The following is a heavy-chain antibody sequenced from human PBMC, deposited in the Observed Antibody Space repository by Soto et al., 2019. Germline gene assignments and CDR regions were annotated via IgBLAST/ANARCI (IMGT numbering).Heavy chain of an antibody. J-gene: IGHJ4*02. CDR3: ATTGPY. CDR2: IWFVGGNK. V-gene: IGHV3-33*01. CDR1: GFTFSSYG. Sequence: QVQLVESGGGVVQPGRSLRLSCAASGFTFSSYGMNWVRQAPGKGLEWVAVIWFVGGNKFYADSVKGRFTISRDNSKNTVSLQMNSLRDEDSAAYYCATTGPYWGQGSLVTVSS.